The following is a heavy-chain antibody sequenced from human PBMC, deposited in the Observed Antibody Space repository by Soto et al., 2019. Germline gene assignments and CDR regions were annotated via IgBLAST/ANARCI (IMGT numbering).Heavy chain of an antibody. Sequence: HPGGSLRLSCEASGFVFRTFRMHWVRRAPGKGLEWLATIRFDGSTARYAESVRGRFKISRDNSMNTLYLQLDRLRVEDTAVYYCVRDWPNTESLTGYFDTWGQGTPVTVSS. CDR3: VRDWPNTESLTGYFDT. V-gene: IGHV3-33*01. CDR1: GFVFRTFR. J-gene: IGHJ4*02. CDR2: IRFDGSTA. D-gene: IGHD3-9*01.